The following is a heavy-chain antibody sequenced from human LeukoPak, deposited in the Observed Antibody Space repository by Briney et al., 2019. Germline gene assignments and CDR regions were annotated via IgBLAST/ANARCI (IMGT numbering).Heavy chain of an antibody. CDR2: INHSGST. Sequence: SETLSLTCAVYGGSFSGYYWSWIRQPPGKGLERIGEINHSGSTNYNPSLKSRVTISVDTSKNQFSLKLSSVTAADTAVYYCARGGGSGYYTGPYYFDYWGQGTLVTVSS. CDR3: ARGGGSGYYTGPYYFDY. V-gene: IGHV4-34*01. CDR1: GGSFSGYY. D-gene: IGHD3-3*01. J-gene: IGHJ4*02.